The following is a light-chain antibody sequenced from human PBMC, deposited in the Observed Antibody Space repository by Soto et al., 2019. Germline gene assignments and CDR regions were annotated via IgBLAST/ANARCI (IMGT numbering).Light chain of an antibody. CDR2: EVS. Sequence: QSALPPPASVAGSPGQSITISCTGTISDVGGYNYVSWYQQHPGKAPKLMIYEVSNRHSGVSNRFSGSKSGNTASLTISGPQAEDEADYYCSSYPSSSTLVFGGGNKLTVL. CDR3: SSYPSSSTLV. J-gene: IGLJ3*02. CDR1: ISDVGGYNY. V-gene: IGLV2-14*01.